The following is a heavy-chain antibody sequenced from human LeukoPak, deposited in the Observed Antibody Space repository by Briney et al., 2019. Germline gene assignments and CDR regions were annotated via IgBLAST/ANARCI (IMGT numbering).Heavy chain of an antibody. D-gene: IGHD3-22*01. CDR3: AKAYYYDSSGPIGY. Sequence: KPGGSLRLSCAASGFTFSDYYMSWIRQAPGKGLEWVSYISSSGSTIYYADSVKGRFTISRDNAKNSLYLQMNSLRAEDTAVCYCAKAYYYDSSGPIGYWGQGTLVTVSS. CDR1: GFTFSDYY. J-gene: IGHJ4*02. CDR2: ISSSGSTI. V-gene: IGHV3-11*01.